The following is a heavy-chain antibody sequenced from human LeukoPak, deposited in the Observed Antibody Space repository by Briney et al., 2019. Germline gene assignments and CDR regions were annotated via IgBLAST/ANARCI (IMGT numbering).Heavy chain of an antibody. CDR1: GGSISNYY. D-gene: IGHD2-2*03. J-gene: IGHJ4*02. CDR2: IYYSGST. CDR3: ARHSRLDKSSLSWADY. V-gene: IGHV4-59*08. Sequence: PSETLSLTCTVSGGSISNYYWSWIRHPPGKGLEWIGYIYYSGSTNYNPSLRSRITISVDTSKNQFSLRLSSVTAADTAVYYCARHSRLDKSSLSWADYWGQGTLVTVSS.